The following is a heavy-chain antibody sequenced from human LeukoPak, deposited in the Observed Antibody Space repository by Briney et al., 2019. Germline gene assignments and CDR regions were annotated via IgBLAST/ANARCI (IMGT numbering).Heavy chain of an antibody. V-gene: IGHV3-66*01. CDR1: GFTVSSNY. Sequence: GGSLRLSCAASGFTVSSNYMSWVRQAPGKGLEWASVIYSGGSTYYADSVKGRFTISRDNSKNTLYLQMNSLRAEDTAVYYCATGLVVVAASSAFDYWGQGTLVTVSS. CDR3: ATGLVVVAASSAFDY. J-gene: IGHJ4*02. CDR2: IYSGGST. D-gene: IGHD2-15*01.